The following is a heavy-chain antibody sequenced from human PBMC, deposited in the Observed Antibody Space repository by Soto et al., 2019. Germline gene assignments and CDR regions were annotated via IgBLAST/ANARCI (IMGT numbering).Heavy chain of an antibody. CDR3: AHKGGGDRILDY. CDR1: GFSLSASGVG. V-gene: IGHV2-5*02. CDR2: IYWDDAK. J-gene: IGHJ4*02. D-gene: IGHD3-16*01. Sequence: QITLKESGPTLVKPTQTLTLTCTFSGFSLSASGVGVGWIRQPPGKALEWLAIIYWDDAKHYSPSLKSSLTLTKDTSKNQVVLTMANMGPVDTATYYWAHKGGGDRILDYWGQGTLVTVSS.